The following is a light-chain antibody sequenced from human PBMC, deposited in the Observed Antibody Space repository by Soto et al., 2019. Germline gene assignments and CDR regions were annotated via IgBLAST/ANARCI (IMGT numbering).Light chain of an antibody. J-gene: IGKJ2*01. CDR2: DAS. V-gene: IGKV3-15*01. CDR1: QSISSC. CDR3: QQYNNWPPRT. Sequence: EIVMTQSPASLSVSPGETATLSCRASQSISSCLAWYQQKPGQAPSLLIYDASTRATGIPARFSGSGSGTEFTLTISSLQSEDSALYYCQQYNNWPPRTFGQGTKLEIK.